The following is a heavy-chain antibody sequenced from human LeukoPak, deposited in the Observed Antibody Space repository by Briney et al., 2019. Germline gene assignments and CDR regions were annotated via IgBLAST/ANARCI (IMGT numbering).Heavy chain of an antibody. Sequence: GGSLRLSCTATGFTFSNYWMTWVRQIPGKGLEWVADTKPDGSEQFYVDSVKGRFTISRDNAEKLLYLQMTSLRVEDTVVYYCAREPEWGAFDIWGQGTMVTVSS. CDR3: AREPEWGAFDI. V-gene: IGHV3-7*05. J-gene: IGHJ3*02. CDR2: TKPDGSEQ. D-gene: IGHD1-26*01. CDR1: GFTFSNYW.